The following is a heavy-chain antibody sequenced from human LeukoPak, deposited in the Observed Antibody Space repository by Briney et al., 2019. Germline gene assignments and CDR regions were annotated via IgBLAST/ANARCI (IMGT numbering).Heavy chain of an antibody. V-gene: IGHV4-34*01. Sequence: SETLSLTCAVYGGSFSGYYWSWIRQPPGKGLEWIGEINHSGSTNYNPSLKSRVTISVDTSKNQFSLKLSSVTAADTAVYYCARRGIAQQQVLDPGCFDYWGQGTLVTVSS. D-gene: IGHD6-13*01. J-gene: IGHJ4*02. CDR1: GGSFSGYY. CDR2: INHSGST. CDR3: ARRGIAQQQVLDPGCFDY.